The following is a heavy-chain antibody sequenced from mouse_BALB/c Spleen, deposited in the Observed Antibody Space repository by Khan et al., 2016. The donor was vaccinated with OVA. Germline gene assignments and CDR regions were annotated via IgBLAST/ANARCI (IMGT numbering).Heavy chain of an antibody. CDR2: INPGSGGT. CDR1: GYAFTNYL. V-gene: IGHV1-54*01. J-gene: IGHJ3*01. Sequence: QVQLQQSGAELVRPGTSVKVSCKASGYAFTNYLIEWVKQRPGQGLEWIGVINPGSGGTNYNEKFKGKATLTADKSSSTAYMQLSSLTSDVSAVYFCTRGGCGGFAYWGQGTLVTGSA. CDR3: TRGGCGGFAY.